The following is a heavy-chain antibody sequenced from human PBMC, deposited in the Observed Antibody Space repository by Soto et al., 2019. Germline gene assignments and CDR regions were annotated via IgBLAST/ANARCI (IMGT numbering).Heavy chain of an antibody. D-gene: IGHD1-26*01. CDR2: IYHCGST. V-gene: IGHV4-30-2*01. J-gene: IGHJ4*02. CDR1: GGSISSGGFS. Sequence: SETLFPTCAVSGGSISSGGFSWGWVRQPHGKGLEWIGYIYHCGSTYYGPSLKSRVTISVDRSKNQCSLKLSSVTAADTAVYYCARARIVGAHFDYWGQGTLVTVSS. CDR3: ARARIVGAHFDY.